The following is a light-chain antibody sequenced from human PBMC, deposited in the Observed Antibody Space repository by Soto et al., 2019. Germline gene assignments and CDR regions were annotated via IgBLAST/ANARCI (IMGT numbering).Light chain of an antibody. CDR2: DAS. V-gene: IGKV3-11*01. CDR3: QQRSNWPRT. CDR1: QSVNSY. Sequence: EIVLTQSPATLSLSPGERATLSCRASQSVNSYLAWYQQKPGQAPRLLMYDASNRATGIPARFSGSGSGTDFTLTISSLEPEDFAVYYCQQRSNWPRTFGQGTKVDIK. J-gene: IGKJ1*01.